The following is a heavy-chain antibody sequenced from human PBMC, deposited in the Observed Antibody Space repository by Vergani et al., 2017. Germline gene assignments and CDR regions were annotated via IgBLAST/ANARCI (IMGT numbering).Heavy chain of an antibody. V-gene: IGHV3-23*01. CDR2: ISGSGGST. Sequence: EVQLLESGGGLVQPGGSLRLSCAASGFTFSSYAMSWVRQAPGKGLEWVSAISGSGGSTYYADSVKGRFTISRDNAKNSLFLQRNSLRAEDTAVYYCARAGYYGGKTVEDYWGQGTLVTVSS. D-gene: IGHD4-23*01. CDR1: GFTFSSYA. CDR3: ARAGYYGGKTVEDY. J-gene: IGHJ4*02.